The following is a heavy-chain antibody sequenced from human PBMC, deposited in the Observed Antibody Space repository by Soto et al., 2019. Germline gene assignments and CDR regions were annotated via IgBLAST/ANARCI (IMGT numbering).Heavy chain of an antibody. J-gene: IGHJ4*02. CDR3: ASKESGSSWRYYFDY. D-gene: IGHD6-6*01. V-gene: IGHV1-69*13. CDR1: GGTFSSYA. Sequence: SVKVSCKASGGTFSSYAISWVRQAPGQGLEWMGGIIPIFGTANYAQKFQGRVTITADESTSTAYMELSSLRSEDTAVHYCASKESGSSWRYYFDYWGQGTLVTVSS. CDR2: IIPIFGTA.